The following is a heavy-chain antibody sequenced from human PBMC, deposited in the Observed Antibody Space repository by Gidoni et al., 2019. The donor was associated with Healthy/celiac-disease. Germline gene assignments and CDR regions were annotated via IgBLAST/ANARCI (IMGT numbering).Heavy chain of an antibody. CDR3: ARGKPVAGTTHPLNWFDP. CDR1: GYTFTSYA. D-gene: IGHD6-19*01. CDR2: INAGNGNT. V-gene: IGHV1-3*01. Sequence: QVQPAQSGAEGQTPGASVKGSCKASGYTFTSYAMHWVRQAPGQRLEWMGWINAGNGNTKYSQKFQGRVTITRDTSASTAYMELSSLRSEDTAVYYCARGKPVAGTTHPLNWFDPWGQGTLVTVSS. J-gene: IGHJ5*02.